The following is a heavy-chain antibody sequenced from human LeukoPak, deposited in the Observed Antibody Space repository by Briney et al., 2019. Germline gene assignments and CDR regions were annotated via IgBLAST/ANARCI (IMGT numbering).Heavy chain of an antibody. J-gene: IGHJ5*02. D-gene: IGHD5-18*01. V-gene: IGHV4-59*01. Sequence: PSETLSLTCTVSGGSISSYYWSWIRQPPGKGLEWIGYIYYSGSTNYNPSLKSRVTISVDTSKNQFSLKLSSVTAADTAVYYCARGNDTAMDAYPHNWFDPWGQGTLVTVSS. CDR3: ARGNDTAMDAYPHNWFDP. CDR2: IYYSGST. CDR1: GGSISSYY.